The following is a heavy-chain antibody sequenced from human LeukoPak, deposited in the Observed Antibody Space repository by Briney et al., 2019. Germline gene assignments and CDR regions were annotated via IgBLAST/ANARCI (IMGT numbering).Heavy chain of an antibody. CDR1: GFTVSSNY. J-gene: IGHJ4*02. CDR2: IYSGGST. D-gene: IGHD2-2*01. V-gene: IGHV3-53*01. CDR3: AKDGCSSTSCYSIDY. Sequence: GGSLRLSCAASGFTVSSNYMSWVRQAPGKGLEWVSVIYSGGSTYYADSVKGRFTISRDNSKNTLYLQMNNLRAEDTAVYYCAKDGCSSTSCYSIDYWGQGTLVTVSS.